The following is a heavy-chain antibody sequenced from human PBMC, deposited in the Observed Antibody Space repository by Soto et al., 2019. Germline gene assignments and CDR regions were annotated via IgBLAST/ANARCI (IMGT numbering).Heavy chain of an antibody. CDR2: ISSSSSYT. Sequence: EVQLVESGGGLVKPGGSLRLSCAASGFTFSSYSMNWVRQAPGKGLEWVASISSSSSYTYYADSVKGRFTISRDNAKHSLYLQMTSLRAEDTAVYYWARDRSKKDYWGQGTLVTVSS. CDR1: GFTFSSYS. CDR3: ARDRSKKDY. V-gene: IGHV3-21*01. J-gene: IGHJ4*02.